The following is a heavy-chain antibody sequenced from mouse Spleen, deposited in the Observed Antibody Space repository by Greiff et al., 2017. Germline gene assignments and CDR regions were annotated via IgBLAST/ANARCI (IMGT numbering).Heavy chain of an antibody. J-gene: IGHJ4*01. CDR1: GFSLTSYA. CDR3: ARSGTTDYYYAMDY. D-gene: IGHD1-1*01. V-gene: IGHV2-9-1*01. Sequence: VQLQQSGPGLVAPSQSLSITCTVSGFSLTSYAISWVRQPPGKGLEWLGVIWTGGGTNYNSALKSRLSISKDNSKSQVFLKMNSLQTDDTARYYCARSGTTDYYYAMDYWGQGTSVTVSS. CDR2: IWTGGGT.